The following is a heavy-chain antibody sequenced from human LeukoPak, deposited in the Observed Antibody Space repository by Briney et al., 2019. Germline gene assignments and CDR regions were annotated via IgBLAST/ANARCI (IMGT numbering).Heavy chain of an antibody. Sequence: ASVKASCKASGYTFTDYYLHWVRQAPGQGLEWMGRIIPNSGGTNYAQKFQGRVTMTRDTSISTAHMELSRLRSDDTAVYYCARDGEYCSSISCYGHYYYYMDIWGKGTTVTVS. CDR1: GYTFTDYY. D-gene: IGHD2-2*01. J-gene: IGHJ6*03. CDR3: ARDGEYCSSISCYGHYYYYMDI. CDR2: IIPNSGGT. V-gene: IGHV1-2*06.